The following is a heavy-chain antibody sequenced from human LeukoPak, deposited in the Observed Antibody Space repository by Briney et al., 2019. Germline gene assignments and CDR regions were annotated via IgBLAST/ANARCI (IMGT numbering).Heavy chain of an antibody. CDR2: IYYSGST. CDR1: GGSISSYY. Sequence: PSETLSLTCTVSGGSISSYYWSWIRQPPGKGLEWIGYIYYSGSTNYNPSLKSRVTISVDTSKNQFSLKLSSVTAADTAVYYCARHYYDSSGYGLDYYYYMDVWGKGTTATVSS. CDR3: ARHYYDSSGYGLDYYYYMDV. J-gene: IGHJ6*03. V-gene: IGHV4-59*08. D-gene: IGHD3-22*01.